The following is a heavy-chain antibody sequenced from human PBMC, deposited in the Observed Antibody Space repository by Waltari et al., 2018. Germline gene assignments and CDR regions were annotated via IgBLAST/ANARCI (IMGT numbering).Heavy chain of an antibody. J-gene: IGHJ5*02. V-gene: IGHV3-20*01. Sequence: EVQLVESGGGVVRPGGSLRLSCAASGFTFDKYGMSWVRQVPGKGLGWVSHIHWSGGRTVYAESVKGRFTISRDNAKQSLYLEMNSLRVEDTALYHCTRDRHDFWSGPNWFDPWGQGTLVTVSS. CDR2: IHWSGGRT. D-gene: IGHD3-3*01. CDR1: GFTFDKYG. CDR3: TRDRHDFWSGPNWFDP.